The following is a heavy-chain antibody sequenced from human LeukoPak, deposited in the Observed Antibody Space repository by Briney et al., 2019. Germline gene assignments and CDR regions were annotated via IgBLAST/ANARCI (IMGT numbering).Heavy chain of an antibody. J-gene: IGHJ5*02. CDR1: GASISNSDFY. Sequence: SETLFLTCTVSGASISNSDFYWGWIRQPPGKGLEWIGTLYYGGSPLYNASLTSRVSMSVETSKNQFSLRLSSVTAADTAVYYCARVNDCSGSSCFSRWFDPWGQGTLITVSS. CDR3: ARVNDCSGSSCFSRWFDP. D-gene: IGHD2-15*01. CDR2: LYYGGSP. V-gene: IGHV4-39*07.